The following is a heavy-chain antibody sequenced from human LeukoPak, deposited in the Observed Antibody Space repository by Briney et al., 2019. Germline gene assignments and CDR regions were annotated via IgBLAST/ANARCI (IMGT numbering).Heavy chain of an antibody. Sequence: ASVKVSCKTSGYTFIDFYMHWVRQAPGQGLEWMGWINPNSGATNYAQKFQGRITMTGDTSINTAYMELSSLKSDDTAVYYCAKDRLGSYSFSYYYYGVDVWGHGTTVTVS. V-gene: IGHV1-2*02. CDR3: AKDRLGSYSFSYYYYGVDV. CDR2: INPNSGAT. J-gene: IGHJ6*02. CDR1: GYTFIDFY. D-gene: IGHD3-10*01.